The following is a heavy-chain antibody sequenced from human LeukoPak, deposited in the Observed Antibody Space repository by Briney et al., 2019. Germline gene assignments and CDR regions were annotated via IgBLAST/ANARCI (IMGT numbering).Heavy chain of an antibody. CDR1: GFTFSSYA. D-gene: IGHD3-10*01. CDR2: ISGSGGST. V-gene: IGHV3-23*01. Sequence: GGSLRLSCAASGFTFSSYAMSWVRQALGKGLEWVSAISGSGGSTYYADSVKGRFTISRDNSKNTLYLQMNSLRAEDTAVYYCARVGPGSGPYYGMDVWGQGTTVTVSS. J-gene: IGHJ6*02. CDR3: ARVGPGSGPYYGMDV.